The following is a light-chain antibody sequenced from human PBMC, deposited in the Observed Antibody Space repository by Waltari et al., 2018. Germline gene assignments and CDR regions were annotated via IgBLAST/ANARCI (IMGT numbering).Light chain of an antibody. Sequence: AVRGGVVNLRWYPRTPGQAPRLLSYVTQTMATGIPARFSGSGSGTEFTLTSSSLQSEDFAVYYCQQYNNWPLAFGQGTRLEIK. J-gene: IGKJ5*01. CDR3: QQYNNWPLA. V-gene: IGKV3-15*01. CDR1: RGGVVN. CDR2: VTQ.